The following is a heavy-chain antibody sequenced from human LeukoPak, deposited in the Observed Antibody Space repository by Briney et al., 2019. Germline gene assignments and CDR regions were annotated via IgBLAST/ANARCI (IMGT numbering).Heavy chain of an antibody. CDR1: GFAFSTYW. CDR2: INQDGSVK. Sequence: GRSLRLSCAASGFAFSTYWMDWIRQAPGKGLEWVGNINQDGSVKHYVDSVRGRFTISRDNARNSVYPQMNALRVEDTAVYYCTRDFVFWGQGTLVTASS. J-gene: IGHJ4*02. CDR3: TRDFVF. V-gene: IGHV3-7*01. D-gene: IGHD3-3*01.